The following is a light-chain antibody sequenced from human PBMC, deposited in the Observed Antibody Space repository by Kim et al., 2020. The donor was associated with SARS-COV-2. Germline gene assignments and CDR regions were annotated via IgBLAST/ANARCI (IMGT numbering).Light chain of an antibody. V-gene: IGLV2-14*03. J-gene: IGLJ3*02. Sequence: QSVTFACTGTTSYVGGYDYVSWFQQHPGNVPKLIIYDVNQRPSGVSNRFSGSKSGNTASLTISGLQAEDEADYYCNSYTSISTWVFGGGSQLTVL. CDR3: NSYTSISTWV. CDR1: TSYVGGYDY. CDR2: DVN.